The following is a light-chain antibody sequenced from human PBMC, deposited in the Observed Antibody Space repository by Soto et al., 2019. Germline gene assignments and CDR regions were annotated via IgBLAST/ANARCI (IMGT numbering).Light chain of an antibody. J-gene: IGLJ3*02. CDR2: EVS. V-gene: IGLV2-8*01. Sequence: QSVLTQPPSASGSPGQSVTISCTGTSSDVGGYNYVSWYQQHPGKAPKLMIYEVSKLPSGVPDRFSGSKSGNTASLTVSGLPAEDEADYYCTSYAGDTSLGVLGGGTKLTVL. CDR1: SSDVGGYNY. CDR3: TSYAGDTSLGV.